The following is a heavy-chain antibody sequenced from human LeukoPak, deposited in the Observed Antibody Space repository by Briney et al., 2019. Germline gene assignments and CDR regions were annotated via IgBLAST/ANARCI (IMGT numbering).Heavy chain of an antibody. CDR3: ARPTIFGVGDAFDI. Sequence: GGSLRLSCAASGFTFRSYSMNWVRQAPGKGLEWVSSISSSSSYIYYADSVKGRFTISRDNAKNSLYLQMNSLRAEDTAVYYCARPTIFGVGDAFDIWGQGTMVTVSS. CDR1: GFTFRSYS. J-gene: IGHJ3*02. CDR2: ISSSSSYI. D-gene: IGHD3-3*01. V-gene: IGHV3-21*01.